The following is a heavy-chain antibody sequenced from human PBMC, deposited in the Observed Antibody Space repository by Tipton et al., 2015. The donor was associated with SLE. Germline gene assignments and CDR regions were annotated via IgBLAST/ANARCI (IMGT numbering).Heavy chain of an antibody. Sequence: PGLVKPSETLSLTCTASGGSISSTNYYWGWIRQPPGKGLEWIADIYYSGSAYYNPSLKSRVTISVDTSKNQFYLKLSSVTAADTAVYYCAKDSGNYYFDFWGQGVLVNVSS. CDR3: AKDSGNYYFDF. D-gene: IGHD1-26*01. CDR1: GGSISSTNYY. V-gene: IGHV4-39*07. CDR2: IYYSGSA. J-gene: IGHJ4*02.